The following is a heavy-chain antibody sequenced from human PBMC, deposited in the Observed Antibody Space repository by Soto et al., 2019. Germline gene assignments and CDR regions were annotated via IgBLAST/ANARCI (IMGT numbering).Heavy chain of an antibody. D-gene: IGHD3-16*02. V-gene: IGHV1-18*01. J-gene: IGHJ6*02. Sequence: ASVKVSCRASGYTFTSYVISWVRQAPGQGLEWMGWISAYNGNTNYAQKFQGRVTMTTDTSTSTAYMELRRLRSDDTAVYYCAIYREEMVLYGMDVFCQGTTLTISS. CDR1: GYTFTSYV. CDR3: AIYREEMVLYGMDV. CDR2: ISAYNGNT.